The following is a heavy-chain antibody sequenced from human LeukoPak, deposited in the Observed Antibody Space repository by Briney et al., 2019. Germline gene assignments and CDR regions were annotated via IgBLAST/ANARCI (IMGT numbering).Heavy chain of an antibody. J-gene: IGHJ3*02. V-gene: IGHV3-64D*06. CDR1: GFTFSSYS. Sequence: GGSLRLSCSAPGFTFSSYSMHWVRQAPGKGLEYVSAISSNGGSTYYADSVKGRFTISRDNSKNTLYLQMSSLRAEDTAVYYCVRAPGIAAAGTSLSGAFDIWGQGTMVTVSS. CDR2: ISSNGGST. D-gene: IGHD6-13*01. CDR3: VRAPGIAAAGTSLSGAFDI.